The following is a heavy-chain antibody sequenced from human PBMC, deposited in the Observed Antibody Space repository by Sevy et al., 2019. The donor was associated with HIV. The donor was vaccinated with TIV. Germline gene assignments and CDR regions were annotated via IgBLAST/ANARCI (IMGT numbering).Heavy chain of an antibody. CDR3: RGVGLTTNFDY. Sequence: GGSLRLSCAASGVIFNSYAMSWVRQAPGKGLEWVSGISGSGGSVYYAESVKGRFTISRDNFKKTLFLEMNSLRAEDTAVYHYRGVGLTTNFDYWGQGTLVSVAS. V-gene: IGHV3-23*01. CDR2: ISGSGGSV. D-gene: IGHD1-26*01. J-gene: IGHJ4*02. CDR1: GVIFNSYA.